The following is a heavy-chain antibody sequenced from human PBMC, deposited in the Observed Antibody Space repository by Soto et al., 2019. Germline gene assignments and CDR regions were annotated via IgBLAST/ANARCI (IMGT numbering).Heavy chain of an antibody. V-gene: IGHV3-66*01. CDR2: IYSGGST. Sequence: GGSLRLSCAASGFSVSSNDMSWVRQAPGKGLEWVSLIYSGGSTYYADSVEGRFAISRDNSKNTLYLQMNSLRAEDTAVYYCAKVVASDWIDPWGQGTLVTVSS. J-gene: IGHJ5*02. CDR3: AKVVASDWIDP. D-gene: IGHD2-15*01. CDR1: GFSVSSND.